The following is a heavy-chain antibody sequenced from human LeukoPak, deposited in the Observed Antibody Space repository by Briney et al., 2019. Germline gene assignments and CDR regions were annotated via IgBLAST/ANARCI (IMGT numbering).Heavy chain of an antibody. CDR2: IYSGGST. D-gene: IGHD6-13*01. Sequence: GGSLRLSCAASGFTVSSNYMSWVRQAPGKGLEWVSVIYSGGSTYYADSVKGSFTISRDDSKNTLYLQMNSLRAEDTAVYYCAKDQAGTIDYWGQGTLVTVSS. J-gene: IGHJ4*02. V-gene: IGHV3-66*01. CDR3: AKDQAGTIDY. CDR1: GFTVSSNY.